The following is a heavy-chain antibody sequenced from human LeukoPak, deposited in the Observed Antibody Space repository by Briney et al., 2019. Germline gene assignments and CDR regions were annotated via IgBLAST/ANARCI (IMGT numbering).Heavy chain of an antibody. J-gene: IGHJ4*02. V-gene: IGHV4-34*01. CDR1: GGSFGGYY. CDR2: INHSGST. Sequence: SETLSLTCAVYGGSFGGYYWSWIRQPPGKGLEWIGEINHSGSTNYNPSLKSRVTISVDTSKNQFSLKLSSVTAADTAVYYCARGYSYGQRFDYWGQGTLVTASS. CDR3: ARGYSYGQRFDY. D-gene: IGHD5-18*01.